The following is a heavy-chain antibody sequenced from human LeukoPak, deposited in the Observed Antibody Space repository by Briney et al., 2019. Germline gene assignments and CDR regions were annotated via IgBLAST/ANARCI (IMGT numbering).Heavy chain of an antibody. V-gene: IGHV3-21*01. CDR2: ISGSSSYI. Sequence: GGSLRLSCAASGFTFSSYSMNWVRQAPGKGLEWVSSISGSSSYINYADSVKGRFAISRDNAQNSLFLQLNSLRAEDTAVYYCARDPYSSGWYKDAFDIWGQGTMVTVSS. D-gene: IGHD6-19*01. CDR3: ARDPYSSGWYKDAFDI. J-gene: IGHJ3*02. CDR1: GFTFSSYS.